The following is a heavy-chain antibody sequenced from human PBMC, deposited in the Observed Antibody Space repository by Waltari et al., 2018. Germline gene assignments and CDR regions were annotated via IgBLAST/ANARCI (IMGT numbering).Heavy chain of an antibody. V-gene: IGHV4-38-2*02. Sequence: QVQLQESGPGLVKPSETLSPTCTVSGYSISSGYYWGWIRQPPGKGLEWIGSIYHSGSTYYNPSLKSRVTISVDTSKNQFSLKLSSVTAADTAVYYCARVLIAAAGNNWFDPWGQGTLVTVSS. CDR3: ARVLIAAAGNNWFDP. J-gene: IGHJ5*02. CDR2: IYHSGST. D-gene: IGHD6-13*01. CDR1: GYSISSGYY.